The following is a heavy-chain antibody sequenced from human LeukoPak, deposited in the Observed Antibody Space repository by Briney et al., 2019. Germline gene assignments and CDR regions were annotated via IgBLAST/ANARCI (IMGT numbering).Heavy chain of an antibody. CDR1: GGTFSSYA. Sequence: ASVKVSCKASGGTFSSYAISWVRQAPGQGLEWMGGIIPIFGTANYAQKFQGRVTITTDESTSTAYMELSSLRSEDTAVYYCARAAPAPLYCSGGSCYSGWFDPWGQGTLVTVSS. D-gene: IGHD2-15*01. J-gene: IGHJ5*02. V-gene: IGHV1-69*05. CDR3: ARAAPAPLYCSGGSCYSGWFDP. CDR2: IIPIFGTA.